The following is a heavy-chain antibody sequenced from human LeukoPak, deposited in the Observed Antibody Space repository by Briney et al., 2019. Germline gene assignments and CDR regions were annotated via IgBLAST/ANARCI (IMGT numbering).Heavy chain of an antibody. D-gene: IGHD5-24*01. CDR2: IYYSGST. CDR1: GGSISSYY. J-gene: IGHJ6*02. CDR3: ARVVKRRPYYYYGMDV. Sequence: SETLSLTCTVSGGSISSYYWSWIRQPPGKGLEWIGYIYYSGSTNYNPSLKSRVTISVDTSKNQFSLKLSSVTAADTAVYYCARVVKRRPYYYYGMDVWGQGTTVTVSS. V-gene: IGHV4-59*01.